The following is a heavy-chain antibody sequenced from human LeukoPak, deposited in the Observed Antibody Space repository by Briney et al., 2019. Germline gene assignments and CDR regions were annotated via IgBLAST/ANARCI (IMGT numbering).Heavy chain of an antibody. CDR3: ARASMYSSPTSSRYYFDY. V-gene: IGHV4-34*01. CDR1: GGSFSGYY. CDR2: INHSGST. J-gene: IGHJ4*02. Sequence: NPSETLSLTCAVYGGSFSGYYWSWIRQPPGKGLEWIGEINHSGSTNYNPSLKSRVTISVDTSKNQFSLKLSSVTAADTAVYYCARASMYSSPTSSRYYFDYWGQGTLVTVSS. D-gene: IGHD6-13*01.